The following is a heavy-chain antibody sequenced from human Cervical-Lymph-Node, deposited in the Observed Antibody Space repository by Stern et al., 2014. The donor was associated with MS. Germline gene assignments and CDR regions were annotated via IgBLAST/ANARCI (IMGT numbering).Heavy chain of an antibody. J-gene: IGHJ4*02. CDR3: ARGGGVEADY. CDR1: GFTFSHYT. V-gene: IGHV3-21*06. CDR2: IRRNTNFI. D-gene: IGHD3-10*01. Sequence: EVQLVESGGGLVKPGGSLRISCAASGFTFSHYTMIWVRQAPGKGLEWVSSIRRNTNFIYYADSVEGRVTISRDNANNSLYLQMNSLRTEDTAVYYCARGGGVEADYWGQGTLVTVSS.